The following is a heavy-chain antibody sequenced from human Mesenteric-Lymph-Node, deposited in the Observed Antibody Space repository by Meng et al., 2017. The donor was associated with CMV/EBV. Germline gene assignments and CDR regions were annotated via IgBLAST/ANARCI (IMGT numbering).Heavy chain of an antibody. D-gene: IGHD3-10*01. Sequence: GESLKISCAASGFTFSAFEMNWVRQAPGKGLEWLSYIRSGGTIIYHADSVKGRFAISRDNGKNSLYLQMSSLRAEDTAVYYCARIGGSGGYDVWGQGTLVTVSS. CDR3: ARIGGSGGYDV. V-gene: IGHV3-48*03. J-gene: IGHJ4*02. CDR1: GFTFSAFE. CDR2: IRSGGTII.